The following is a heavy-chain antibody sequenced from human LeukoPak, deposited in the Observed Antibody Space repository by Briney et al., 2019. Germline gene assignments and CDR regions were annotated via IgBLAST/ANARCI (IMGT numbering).Heavy chain of an antibody. Sequence: GGSLRLSCAASGFTFSSYAMHWVRQAPGKGLEYVSAISTNGGSTHYANSVKGRFTISRDNSKKTLYLQMGSLRAEDMAVYYCARVNGSGGLDLWGRGTLVTVSS. CDR3: ARVNGSGGLDL. J-gene: IGHJ2*01. D-gene: IGHD1-1*01. CDR1: GFTFSSYA. CDR2: ISTNGGST. V-gene: IGHV3-64*01.